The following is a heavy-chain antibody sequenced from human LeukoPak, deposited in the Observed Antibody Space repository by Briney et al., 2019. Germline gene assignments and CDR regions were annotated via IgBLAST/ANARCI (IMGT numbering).Heavy chain of an antibody. CDR1: GFTFSSYA. D-gene: IGHD2-2*01. J-gene: IGHJ4*02. Sequence: GGSLRLSCAASGFTFSSYAMSWVRQAPGKGLEWVSAISGSGGSTYYADSAKGRFTISRDNSKNTLYLQMNSLRAEDTAVYYCAREGVVVPAAHVDYWGQGTLVTVSS. CDR3: AREGVVVPAAHVDY. CDR2: ISGSGGST. V-gene: IGHV3-23*01.